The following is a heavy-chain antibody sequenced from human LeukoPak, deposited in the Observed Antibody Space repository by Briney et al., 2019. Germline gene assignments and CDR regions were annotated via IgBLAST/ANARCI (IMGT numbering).Heavy chain of an antibody. CDR1: GGTFSSYA. J-gene: IGHJ6*02. CDR3: ARMGITIFGVVIMRYYGMDV. Sequence: GASVKVSCTASGGTFSSYAISWVRQAPGQGLEWMGGIIPIFGTANYAQKFQGRVTITADESTSTAYMELSSLRSEDTAVYYCARMGITIFGVVIMRYYGMDVWGQGTTVTVSS. V-gene: IGHV1-69*13. CDR2: IIPIFGTA. D-gene: IGHD3-3*01.